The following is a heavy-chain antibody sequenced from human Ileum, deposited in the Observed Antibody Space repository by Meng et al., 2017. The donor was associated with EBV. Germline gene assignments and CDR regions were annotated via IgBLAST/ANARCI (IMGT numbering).Heavy chain of an antibody. J-gene: IGHJ4*02. CDR2: TYYRSKWYN. CDR1: GDSVSPNSAA. D-gene: IGHD6-19*01. CDR3: ARGARLAPFDY. Sequence: LHVLLPVPGLVQPPQNLSLPCAISGDSVSPNSAAWKWTRQSPSRGLEWLGSTYYRSKWYNEYAVSVKSRISINADTSKNQFSLQLNSVTPEDTAVYYCARGARLAPFDYWGQGTLVTVSS. V-gene: IGHV6-1*01.